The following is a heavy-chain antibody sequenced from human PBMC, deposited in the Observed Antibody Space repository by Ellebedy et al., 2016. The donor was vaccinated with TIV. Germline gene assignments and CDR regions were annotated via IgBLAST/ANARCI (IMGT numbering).Heavy chain of an antibody. Sequence: PGGSLRLSCVDSGFSFSIYSMSWVRQAAGKGLEWVANIKQDGSEKYYVDSVKGRFNISRDNAKNSLYLQMNSMRAEDTAVYYCARARGLLYEKWGGAGYGMDVWGQGTTVSVSS. CDR1: GFSFSIYS. CDR3: ARARGLLYEKWGGAGYGMDV. CDR2: IKQDGSEK. V-gene: IGHV3-7*03. D-gene: IGHD1-26*01. J-gene: IGHJ6*02.